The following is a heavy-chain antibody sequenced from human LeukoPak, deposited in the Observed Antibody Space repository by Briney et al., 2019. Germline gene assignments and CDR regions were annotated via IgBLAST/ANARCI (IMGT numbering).Heavy chain of an antibody. V-gene: IGHV4-39*01. CDR1: GGSISSSSYY. Sequence: SETLSLTCTVSGGSISSSSYYWGWIRQPPGKGLEWIGSIYYSGSTYYNPSLKSRVTISVDTSKNQFSLKLSSVTAADAAVYYCARANRGYIFDYWGQGTLVTVSS. CDR2: IYYSGST. J-gene: IGHJ4*02. D-gene: IGHD1-1*01. CDR3: ARANRGYIFDY.